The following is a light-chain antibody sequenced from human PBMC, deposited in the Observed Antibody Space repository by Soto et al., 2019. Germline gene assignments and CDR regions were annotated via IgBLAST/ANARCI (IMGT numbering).Light chain of an antibody. J-gene: IGLJ3*02. CDR2: SDD. CDR1: NSNIGRYS. CDR3: AAWDDNLNGPL. V-gene: IGLV1-44*01. Sequence: QSALTQPPSLSGAPRQRGNISCSGSNSNIGRYSVNWYQHFPGTAPKILIYSDDERPSGVPDRFSGSKSGTSASLAISGLQSEDEAEYYCAAWDDNLNGPLFGGGTQLTVL.